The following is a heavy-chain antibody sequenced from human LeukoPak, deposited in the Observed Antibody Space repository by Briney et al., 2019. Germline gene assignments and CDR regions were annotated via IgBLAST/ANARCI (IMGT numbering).Heavy chain of an antibody. Sequence: GESLKISCKGSGFSFTNYWIAWVRQLPGKGLEWMGIIYPGDSDTRFSPSFQGQVTISADKSISTAYLQWSSLKASDTAMYYCARQKIPLFHYDNSGYLMPYFDYWGQGTLVSVSS. J-gene: IGHJ4*02. CDR3: ARQKIPLFHYDNSGYLMPYFDY. V-gene: IGHV5-51*01. CDR2: IYPGDSDT. D-gene: IGHD3-22*01. CDR1: GFSFTNYW.